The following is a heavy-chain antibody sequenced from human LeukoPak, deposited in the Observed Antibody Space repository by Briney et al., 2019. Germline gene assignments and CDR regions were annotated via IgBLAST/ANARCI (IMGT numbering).Heavy chain of an antibody. CDR3: ARGGGWDQLLCHY. J-gene: IGHJ4*02. V-gene: IGHV3-7*01. D-gene: IGHD2-2*01. CDR1: GFSLGDYW. Sequence: GGSLRLSCAASGFSLGDYWMNWVRQAPGKGLEWLATIKQDGSETHYVDSVKGRLSISRDNAKNSLYLQINSLRAEDTAVYYCARGGGWDQLLCHYWGQGTLVTVSS. CDR2: IKQDGSET.